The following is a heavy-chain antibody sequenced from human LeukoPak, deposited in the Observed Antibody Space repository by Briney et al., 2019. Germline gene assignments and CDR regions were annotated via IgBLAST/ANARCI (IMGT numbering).Heavy chain of an antibody. Sequence: SETLSLTCAVYGGSFSGYYWSWIRQPPGKGLEWIGEINHSGSTNYNPSLKSRVTISVDTSKNQFSLKLNSVTAADTAVYYCARHGPVGPKRGYFDYWGRGTQVTVSS. CDR3: ARHGPVGPKRGYFDY. D-gene: IGHD1-26*01. CDR1: GGSFSGYY. V-gene: IGHV4-34*01. J-gene: IGHJ4*02. CDR2: INHSGST.